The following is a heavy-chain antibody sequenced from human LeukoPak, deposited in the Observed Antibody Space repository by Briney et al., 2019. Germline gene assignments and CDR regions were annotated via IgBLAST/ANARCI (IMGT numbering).Heavy chain of an antibody. D-gene: IGHD3-10*01. CDR1: GGSFSGYY. J-gene: IGHJ4*02. Sequence: PSETLSLTCAVYGGSFSGYYWSWIRQPPGKGLEWIGYIFYSGSTHYNPSLRSRVTISIDTSKNQFSLKLNSVTAADTAVYYCARDKQPGDYWGQGTLVTVSS. CDR3: ARDKQPGDY. CDR2: IFYSGST. V-gene: IGHV4-59*01.